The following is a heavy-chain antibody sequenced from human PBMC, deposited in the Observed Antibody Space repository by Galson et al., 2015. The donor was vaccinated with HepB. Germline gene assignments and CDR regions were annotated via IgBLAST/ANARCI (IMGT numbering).Heavy chain of an antibody. CDR2: VRFDGGGPK. CDR1: GFTFSSYG. D-gene: IGHD3-16*01. J-gene: IGHJ4*02. Sequence: SLRLSCAASGFTFSSYGMHWVRQAPGKGLEWVAFVRFDGGGPKYYADSATGRFTISRDTSYSTLYLHMNSLRAEDTAIYYCVLESQLGAYYFDYWGQGTQVTVSS. CDR3: VLESQLGAYYFDY. V-gene: IGHV3-30*02.